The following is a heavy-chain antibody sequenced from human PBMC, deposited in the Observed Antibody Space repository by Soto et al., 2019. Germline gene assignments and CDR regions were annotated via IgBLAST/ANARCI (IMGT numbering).Heavy chain of an antibody. CDR2: IYYSGRT. CDR3: ARGGSSDWQVAFDI. V-gene: IGHV4-61*01. Sequence: PSETLSLTCTVSGASVSSASYYWSWIRQPPGKGLEWIGYIYYSGRTDYNPSLKSRVTISLDTSKNQLSLKLSSVTAADTAVYYCARGGSSDWQVAFDIWGQGTMVTVSS. J-gene: IGHJ3*02. D-gene: IGHD6-19*01. CDR1: GASVSSASYY.